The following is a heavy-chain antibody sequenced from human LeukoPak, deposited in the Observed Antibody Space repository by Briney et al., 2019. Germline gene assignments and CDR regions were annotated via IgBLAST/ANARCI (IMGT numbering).Heavy chain of an antibody. Sequence: GGSLRLSCAASGFTFSSYAMSWVRQAPGKGLEGVSVISSTGSNTYYADSVKGRFTISRDNSKNTLSLQMNSLRVEDTAVYYCAEDIGQTSLGGQGTLVTVSS. CDR2: ISSTGSNT. D-gene: IGHD3/OR15-3a*01. CDR3: AEDIGQTSL. J-gene: IGHJ4*02. V-gene: IGHV3-23*01. CDR1: GFTFSSYA.